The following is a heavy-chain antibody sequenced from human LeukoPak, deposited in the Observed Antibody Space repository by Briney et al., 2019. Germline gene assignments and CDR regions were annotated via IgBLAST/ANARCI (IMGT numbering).Heavy chain of an antibody. Sequence: SETLSLTCTVSGGSVSSYYWSWIRQSAGKGLEWIGRIYSSGSTNYNPSLKSRVTLSVDTSKNQFSLKLRSVNAADTAVYYCARDCFSSTCYDYWGRGTLVTVSS. J-gene: IGHJ4*02. V-gene: IGHV4-4*07. CDR3: ARDCFSSTCYDY. D-gene: IGHD2-2*01. CDR2: IYSSGST. CDR1: GGSVSSYY.